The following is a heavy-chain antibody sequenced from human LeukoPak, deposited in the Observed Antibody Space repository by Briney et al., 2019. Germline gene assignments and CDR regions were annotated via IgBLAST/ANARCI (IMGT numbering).Heavy chain of an antibody. CDR2: IYYSGST. CDR1: GGSISSGDYY. CDR3: ARDPGSEIDY. V-gene: IGHV4-30-4*08. J-gene: IGHJ4*02. Sequence: SETLSLXCTVSGGSISSGDYYWSWIRQPPGKGPEWIGYIYYSGSTYYNPSLKSRVTISVDTSKNQFSLKLSSVTAADTAVYYCARDPGSEIDYWGQGTLVTVSS.